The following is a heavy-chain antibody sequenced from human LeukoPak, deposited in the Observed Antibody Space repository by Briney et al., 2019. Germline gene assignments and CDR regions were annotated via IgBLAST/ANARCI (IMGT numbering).Heavy chain of an antibody. D-gene: IGHD2-2*01. V-gene: IGHV4-59*12. Sequence: SETLSLTCTVSGGSINSYCWSWIRQPPAKALEWIGYIYYSGSTNYNPSLKSRVTISVDTSKNQFPLKVSSVTAADTAVYYCARSEVVPAALGAFDFWGQGTMVTVSS. CDR3: ARSEVVPAALGAFDF. CDR2: IYYSGST. J-gene: IGHJ3*01. CDR1: GGSINSYC.